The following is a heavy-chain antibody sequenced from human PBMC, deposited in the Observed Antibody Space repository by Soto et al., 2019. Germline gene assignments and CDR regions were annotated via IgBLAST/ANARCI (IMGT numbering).Heavy chain of an antibody. CDR1: GFTFSSYG. CDR3: AKGQGNYWAIAY. V-gene: IGHV3-30*18. CDR2: ISHDGSYQ. D-gene: IGHD1-7*01. Sequence: QVQLVESGGGVVQPGRSLRLSCAASGFTFSSYGMHWVSQDPGKGLEWVAVISHDGSYQYYEDSVKGRFTISRDNSKNMLYLQMNSLRAEDTAVYYCAKGQGNYWAIAYWGQGTLVIVSS. J-gene: IGHJ4*02.